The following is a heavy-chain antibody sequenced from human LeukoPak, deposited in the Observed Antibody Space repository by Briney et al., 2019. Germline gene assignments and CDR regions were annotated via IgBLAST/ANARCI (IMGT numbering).Heavy chain of an antibody. Sequence: TETLSLTCTVSGGSISSYYWSWIRQPPGKGLEWIGYIYYSGSTNYNPSLKSRVTISVDTSKNQFSLKLSSVTAADTAVYYCARGSGWYYYWGQGTLVTVSS. J-gene: IGHJ4*02. CDR1: GGSISSYY. CDR2: IYYSGST. D-gene: IGHD6-19*01. V-gene: IGHV4-59*01. CDR3: ARGSGWYYY.